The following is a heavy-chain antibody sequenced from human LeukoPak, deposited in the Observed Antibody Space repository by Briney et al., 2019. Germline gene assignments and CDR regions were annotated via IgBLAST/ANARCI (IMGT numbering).Heavy chain of an antibody. CDR2: IYHSGST. CDR3: ARALRGGALDY. D-gene: IGHD3-10*01. J-gene: IGHJ4*02. V-gene: IGHV4-30-2*01. CDR1: GGSISSGGYY. Sequence: PSETLSLTCTVSGGSISSGGYYWSWIRQPPGKGLEWIGYIYHSGSTYYNPSLKSRVTISVDTSKNQFSLKLSSVTAADTAVYYCARALRGGALDYWGQGTLVTVSS.